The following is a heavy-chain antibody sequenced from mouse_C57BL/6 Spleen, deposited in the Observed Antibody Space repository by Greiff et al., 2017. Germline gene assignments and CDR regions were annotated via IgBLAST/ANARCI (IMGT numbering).Heavy chain of an antibody. CDR2: IWRGGST. J-gene: IGHJ3*01. CDR1: GFSLTSSG. Sequence: QVHVKQSGPGLVQPSQSLSITCTVSGFSLTSSGVHWVRQSPGKGLEWLGVIWRGGSTDYNAAFISRLSISKDNSKSQVFFKMNSLQADDTAIYYCARDYHYSNCEGFAYWGQGTLVTVSA. CDR3: ARDYHYSNCEGFAY. V-gene: IGHV2-2*01. D-gene: IGHD2-5*01.